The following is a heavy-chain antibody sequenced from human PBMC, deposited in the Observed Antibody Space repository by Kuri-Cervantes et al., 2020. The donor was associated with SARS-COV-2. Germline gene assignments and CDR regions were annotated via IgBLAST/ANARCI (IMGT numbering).Heavy chain of an antibody. Sequence: SQTLSLTCAVYGGSFSGYYWSWIRQPPGKGLEWIGEINHSGSTNYNPSLKSRVTISVDTSKNQFSLKLSSVTAADTAVYYCAGDRGRGSPRKYFDYWGQGTLVTVSS. D-gene: IGHD1-14*01. CDR2: INHSGST. CDR3: AGDRGRGSPRKYFDY. V-gene: IGHV4-34*01. J-gene: IGHJ4*02. CDR1: GGSFSGYY.